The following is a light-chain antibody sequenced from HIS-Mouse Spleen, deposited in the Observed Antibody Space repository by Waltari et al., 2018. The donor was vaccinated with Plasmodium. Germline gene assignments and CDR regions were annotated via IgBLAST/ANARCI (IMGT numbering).Light chain of an antibody. V-gene: IGKV3-15*01. CDR3: QQYNNWSFT. J-gene: IGKJ3*01. CDR1: QRVSSN. Sequence: EIVMTQSPATLSVSTGARATPSCRASQRVSSNLAWYQQKPGQAPRLLIYGASTRATGSPARFSGSGSGTEFTLTISSLQSEDFAVYYCQQYNNWSFTFGPGTKVDIK. CDR2: GAS.